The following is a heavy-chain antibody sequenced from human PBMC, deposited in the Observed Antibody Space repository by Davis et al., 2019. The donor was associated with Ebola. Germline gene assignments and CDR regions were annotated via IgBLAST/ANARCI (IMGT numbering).Heavy chain of an antibody. J-gene: IGHJ4*02. V-gene: IGHV4-34*01. Sequence: MPSETLSLICAVYGGSFSGYYWSWIRQPPGKGLEWIGEINHSGSTNYNPSLKSRVTISVDTSKNQFSLKLSSVTAADTAVYYCARERDYYDSSGYQVGRYFDYWGQGTLVTVSS. CDR3: ARERDYYDSSGYQVGRYFDY. CDR2: INHSGST. D-gene: IGHD3-22*01. CDR1: GGSFSGYY.